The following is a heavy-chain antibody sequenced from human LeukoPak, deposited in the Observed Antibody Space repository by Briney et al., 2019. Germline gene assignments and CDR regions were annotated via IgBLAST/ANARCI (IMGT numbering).Heavy chain of an antibody. CDR1: GGSISSYY. CDR3: ARRYCSSTSCPLDY. D-gene: IGHD2-2*01. V-gene: IGHV4-59*08. J-gene: IGHJ4*02. Sequence: PSETLSLTCTVSGGSISSYYWSWIRQPPGKGLEWIGYIYYSGSTNYNPSLKSRVTISVDTSKNQFSLKLSSVTAADTAVYYCARRYCSSTSCPLDYWGQGTLVTASS. CDR2: IYYSGST.